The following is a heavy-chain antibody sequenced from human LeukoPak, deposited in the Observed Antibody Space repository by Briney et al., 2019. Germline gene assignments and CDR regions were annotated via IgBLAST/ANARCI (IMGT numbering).Heavy chain of an antibody. D-gene: IGHD3-22*01. V-gene: IGHV4-38-2*02. J-gene: IGHJ4*02. CDR2: IYHSGST. CDR1: GYSISSGYY. Sequence: SETLSLTCTVSGYSISSGYYWGWTRQPPGKGLEWIGSIYHSGSTYYNPSLKSRVTISVDTSKNQFSLKLSSVTAADTAVYYCARDYYDSSGYWGQGALVTVSS. CDR3: ARDYYDSSGY.